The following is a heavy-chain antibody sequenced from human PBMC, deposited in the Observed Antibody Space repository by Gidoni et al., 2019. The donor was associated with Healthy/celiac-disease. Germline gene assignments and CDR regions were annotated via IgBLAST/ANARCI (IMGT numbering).Heavy chain of an antibody. Sequence: SSYAMHWVRQAPGKGLEWVAVISYDGSNKYYADSVKDRFTISRDNSKNTLYLQMNSLRAEDTAVYYCARNEGRAEYFQHWGQGTLVTVSS. J-gene: IGHJ1*01. CDR2: ISYDGSNK. CDR1: SSYA. CDR3: ARNEGRAEYFQH. V-gene: IGHV3-30*04. D-gene: IGHD1-1*01.